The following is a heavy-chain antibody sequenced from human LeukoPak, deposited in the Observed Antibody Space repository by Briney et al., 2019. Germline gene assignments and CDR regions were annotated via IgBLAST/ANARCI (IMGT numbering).Heavy chain of an antibody. J-gene: IGHJ4*02. CDR2: ISGSGGST. D-gene: IGHD6-19*01. V-gene: IGHV3-23*01. Sequence: PGGSLRLSCAASGFTFSSYAMSWVRQAPGKGLEWVSDISGSGGSTYYADSVKGRFTISRDNSKNTLYLQMNSLRAEDTAVYYCAKDFYSSGWYDYGGQGTLLTVSS. CDR1: GFTFSSYA. CDR3: AKDFYSSGWYDY.